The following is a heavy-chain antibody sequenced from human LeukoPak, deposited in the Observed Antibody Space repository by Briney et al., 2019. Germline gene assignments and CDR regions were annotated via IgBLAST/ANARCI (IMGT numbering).Heavy chain of an antibody. Sequence: SETLSLTCSVSGGSISSYYWSWIRQPAGKGLEWIGRIHTSGSTDYNPSLKSRVTMSVDTSKNQFSLKLSSVTAADTAVYYCETEGSMTTRPFVSNDYWGQGTLVTVSS. V-gene: IGHV4-4*07. CDR2: IHTSGST. D-gene: IGHD1-1*01. J-gene: IGHJ4*02. CDR3: ETEGSMTTRPFVSNDY. CDR1: GGSISSYY.